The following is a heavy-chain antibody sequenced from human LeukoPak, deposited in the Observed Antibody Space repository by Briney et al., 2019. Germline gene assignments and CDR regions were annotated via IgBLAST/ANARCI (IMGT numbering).Heavy chain of an antibody. CDR2: TKNRANSYTT. CDR3: VASIVSPSNY. V-gene: IGHV3-72*01. D-gene: IGHD2-15*01. Sequence: GGSLRLSCATSGFTFNDHYLGWVRQAPGKGLEWVGRTKNRANSYTTEYAASVNGRFTISRDDSENSLRLQMNSLKTEDTAIYYCVASIVSPSNYWGQGTLVAVSS. CDR1: GFTFNDHY. J-gene: IGHJ4*02.